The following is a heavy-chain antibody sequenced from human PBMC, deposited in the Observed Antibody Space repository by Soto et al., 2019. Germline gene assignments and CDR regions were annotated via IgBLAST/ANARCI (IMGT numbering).Heavy chain of an antibody. V-gene: IGHV3-30-3*01. Sequence: QVPLVESGGGVVQPGRSLRLSCAASGFTFSSYAMHWVRQAPGKGLEWVAVISYDGSNKYYADSVKGRFTISRDNSKNTLYLQMNSLRAEDTAVYYCARGDMGFAFDIWGQGTMVTVSS. J-gene: IGHJ3*02. D-gene: IGHD2-15*01. CDR1: GFTFSSYA. CDR3: ARGDMGFAFDI. CDR2: ISYDGSNK.